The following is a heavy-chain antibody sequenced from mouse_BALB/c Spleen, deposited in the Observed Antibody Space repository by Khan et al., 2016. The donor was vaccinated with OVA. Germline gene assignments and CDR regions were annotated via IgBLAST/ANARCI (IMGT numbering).Heavy chain of an antibody. CDR3: ARPPYFSYVMVY. D-gene: IGHD2-10*01. J-gene: IGHJ4*01. V-gene: IGHV9-3-1*01. Sequence: QIQLVQSGPELKKPGATVKISCKASGYTFTNYGLHWVKQAPGKGLQWLGWINTNTGEPTYAVDFKGRFAFSLETSASTAYLQINNLKNEDTATYFCARPPYFSYVMVYWGKGTSVTVSS. CDR2: INTNTGEP. CDR1: GYTFTNYG.